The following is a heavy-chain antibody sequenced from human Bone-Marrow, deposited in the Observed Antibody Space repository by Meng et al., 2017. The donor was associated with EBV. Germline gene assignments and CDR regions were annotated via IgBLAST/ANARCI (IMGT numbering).Heavy chain of an antibody. D-gene: IGHD2-21*02. V-gene: IGHV4-4*02. J-gene: IGHJ5*02. CDR3: ARAWSVTSGFDP. CDR1: GGSISSSNW. CDR2: IYHSGST. Sequence: GHLQEWGAGLFKPSETLSLTCAVSGGSISSSNWWSWVRQPPGKGLEWIGEIYHSGSTNYNPSLKSRVTISVDKSKNQFSLKLSSVTAADTAVYYCARAWSVTSGFDPWGQGTLVTVSS.